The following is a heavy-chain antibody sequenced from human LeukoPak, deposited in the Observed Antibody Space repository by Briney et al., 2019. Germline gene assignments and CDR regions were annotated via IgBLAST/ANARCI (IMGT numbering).Heavy chain of an antibody. CDR3: ARDGPPRTDDAFDI. J-gene: IGHJ3*02. D-gene: IGHD1/OR15-1a*01. V-gene: IGHV1-69*04. CDR1: GGTFSSYA. Sequence: SVKVSCKASGGTFSSYAISWARQAPGQGLEWMGRIIPILGIANYAQKFQGRVTITADKSTSTAYMELSSLRSEDTAVYYCARDGPPRTDDAFDIWGQGTMVTVSS. CDR2: IIPILGIA.